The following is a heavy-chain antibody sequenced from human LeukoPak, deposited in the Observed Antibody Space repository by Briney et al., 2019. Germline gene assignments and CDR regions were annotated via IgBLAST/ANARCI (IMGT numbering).Heavy chain of an antibody. V-gene: IGHV1-69*04. CDR2: IIPILGIA. Sequence: GASVKVSCKASGGTFSSYAISWVRQAPGQGLEWMGRIIPILGIANYAQKFQGRVTMTRDTSTSTVYMELSSLRSEDTAVYYCARTSDQDPDYYYYMDVWGKGTTVTVSS. CDR3: ARTSDQDPDYYYYMDV. J-gene: IGHJ6*03. D-gene: IGHD2-15*01. CDR1: GGTFSSYA.